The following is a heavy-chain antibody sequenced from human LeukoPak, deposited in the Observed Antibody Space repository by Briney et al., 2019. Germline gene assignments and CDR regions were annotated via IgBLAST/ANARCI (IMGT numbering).Heavy chain of an antibody. D-gene: IGHD3-10*01. CDR2: IYYSGST. CDR1: DESFSDYY. V-gene: IGHV4-59*01. CDR3: ARGPLGELFNDAFDI. Sequence: SETLSLTCGVYDESFSDYYWTWIRQPPGKGLEWIGYIYYSGSTNYNPSLKSRVTISVDTSKNQFSLKLSSVTAADTAVYYCARGPLGELFNDAFDIWGQGTLVTVSS. J-gene: IGHJ3*02.